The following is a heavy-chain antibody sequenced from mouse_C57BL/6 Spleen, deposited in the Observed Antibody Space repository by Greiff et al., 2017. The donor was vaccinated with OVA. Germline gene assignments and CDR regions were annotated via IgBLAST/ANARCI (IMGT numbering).Heavy chain of an antibody. CDR1: GYTFTSSW. V-gene: IGHV1-55*01. Sequence: QVQLQQPGAELVKPGASVKMSCKASGYTFTSSWITWVKQRPGQGLEWIGDIYPGSGSTNYNEKFKSKATLTVDTSSSTAYMQLSSLTSEDSAVYYCARWAYYGSSQGYFDVWGTGTTVTVSS. CDR3: ARWAYYGSSQGYFDV. D-gene: IGHD1-1*01. J-gene: IGHJ1*03. CDR2: IYPGSGST.